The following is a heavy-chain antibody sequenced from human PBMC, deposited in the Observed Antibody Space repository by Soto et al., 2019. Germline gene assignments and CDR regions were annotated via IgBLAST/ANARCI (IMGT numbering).Heavy chain of an antibody. D-gene: IGHD3-22*01. Sequence: SETLSLTCTVSGGSISSGDYYWSWIRQPPGKGLEWIGYIYYSGSTYYNPSLKSRVTISVDTSKNQFSLKLSSVTAADTAVYYCARETFQTPYYYDSSGYSDYWGQGTLVTVSS. CDR3: ARETFQTPYYYDSSGYSDY. CDR1: GGSISSGDYY. CDR2: IYYSGST. J-gene: IGHJ4*02. V-gene: IGHV4-30-4*01.